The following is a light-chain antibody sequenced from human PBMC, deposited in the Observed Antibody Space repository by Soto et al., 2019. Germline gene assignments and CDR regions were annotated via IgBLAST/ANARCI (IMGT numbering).Light chain of an antibody. J-gene: IGKJ4*01. V-gene: IGKV3-11*01. CDR2: GAS. CDR3: QQRSNWPLT. CDR1: QSVSTN. Sequence: EIVMTQSPATLSVSAGERATLSCMASQSVSTNLAWYHQKPGQAPRLLIYGASTRATGIPARFSGSGSGTDFTLTISSLEPEDFAVYYCQQRSNWPLTFGGGTKVDIK.